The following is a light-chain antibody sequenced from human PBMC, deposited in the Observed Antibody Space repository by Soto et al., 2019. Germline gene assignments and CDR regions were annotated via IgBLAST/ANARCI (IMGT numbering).Light chain of an antibody. J-gene: IGLJ1*01. CDR1: SSNIGAGYD. CDR3: QSYDSSLSVLYV. V-gene: IGLV1-40*01. Sequence: QSVLTQPPSVSGAPGQRVSISCTGSSSNIGAGYDVHWFQQLPGTAPKLLIYGSSNRPSGVPDRFSGSKSGTSASLAITGLQAEDEADYYCQSYDSSLSVLYVFGTGTKVNVL. CDR2: GSS.